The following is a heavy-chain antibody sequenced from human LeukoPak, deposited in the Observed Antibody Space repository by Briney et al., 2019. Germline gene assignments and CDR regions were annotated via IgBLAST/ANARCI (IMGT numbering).Heavy chain of an antibody. V-gene: IGHV3-30*18. CDR2: MSNDGSNK. CDR3: AKGIGGSYNWDYFDY. J-gene: IGHJ4*02. Sequence: PGRSPRLSCEASGFTFTKYGTHSGRQTPRKGLERVSVMSNDGSNKYYAGSVKGRFTISRDISKNALYLQMNSLRAEDTAVYYCAKGIGGSYNWDYFDYWGQGTLVTVSS. CDR1: GFTFTKYG. D-gene: IGHD1-26*01.